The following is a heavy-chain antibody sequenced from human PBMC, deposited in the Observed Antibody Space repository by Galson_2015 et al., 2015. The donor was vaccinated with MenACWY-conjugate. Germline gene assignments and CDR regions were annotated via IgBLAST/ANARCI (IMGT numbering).Heavy chain of an antibody. J-gene: IGHJ3*01. CDR2: IKHDGSGK. CDR3: ARAKEQWLSKTFDV. Sequence: SLRLSCATSGFTFSNSWMGWVRQAPGKGLEWVANIKHDGSGKFYVDSVKGRFIFSRDNAKNSLYLQMDSLRAEDTAVYFCARAKEQWLSKTFDVWGQGTLVTVSS. CDR1: GFTFSNSW. D-gene: IGHD6-19*01. V-gene: IGHV3-7*01.